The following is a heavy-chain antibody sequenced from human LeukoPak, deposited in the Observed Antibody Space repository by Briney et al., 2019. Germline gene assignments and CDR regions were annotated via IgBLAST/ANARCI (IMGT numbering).Heavy chain of an antibody. D-gene: IGHD6-13*01. J-gene: IGHJ6*03. CDR1: GGSFSGYY. CDR3: ARMGGIAAAGTGYYYYMDV. Sequence: KTSETLSLTCAVYGGSFSGYYWSWIRQPPGKGLEWIGEINHSGSTNYNPSLKKRVTISVDTSKNQFSLKLSSVTAADTAVYYCARMGGIAAAGTGYYYYMDVWGKGTTVTVSS. V-gene: IGHV4-34*01. CDR2: INHSGST.